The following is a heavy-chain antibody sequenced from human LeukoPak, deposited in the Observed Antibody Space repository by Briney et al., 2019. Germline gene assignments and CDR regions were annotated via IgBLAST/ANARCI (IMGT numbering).Heavy chain of an antibody. CDR3: ARLDEYSSSSRYYGMDV. V-gene: IGHV1-69*13. CDR2: IIPIFGTA. J-gene: IGHJ6*02. D-gene: IGHD6-6*01. CDR1: GGTFSSYA. Sequence: ASVKVSCKASGGTFSSYAISWVRQAPGQGLEWMGGIIPIFGTANYAQKFQGRVTITADESTSTVYMELSSLRSEDTAVYYCARLDEYSSSSRYYGMDVWGQGTTVTVSS.